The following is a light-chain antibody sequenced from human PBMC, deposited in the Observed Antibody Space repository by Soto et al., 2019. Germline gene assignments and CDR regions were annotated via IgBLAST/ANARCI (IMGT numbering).Light chain of an antibody. CDR1: QSIGSSY. CDR2: DAS. CDR3: QQRANWPPVT. V-gene: IGKV3D-20*02. Sequence: NGLTKSPGTLSLSTGKRATLSCRASQSIGSSYLAWYQQRPGQAPRLLIYDASKRATGVPARFSGSGSGTDFTLTIPTLEPEDFAVYFCQQRANWPPVTFGQGTKVDI. J-gene: IGKJ1*01.